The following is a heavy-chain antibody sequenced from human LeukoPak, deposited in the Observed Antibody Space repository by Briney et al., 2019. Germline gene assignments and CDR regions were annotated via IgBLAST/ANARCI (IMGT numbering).Heavy chain of an antibody. CDR3: ARSEINLGYCSSTSCYKGGVFDY. CDR2: INPSGGST. D-gene: IGHD2-2*02. Sequence: ASVKVSCKASGYTFTSYYMHWVRQAPGQGLEWMGIINPSGGSTSYAQKFQGRVTMTRDTSTSTVYMELSSLRSEDTAVYYCARSEINLGYCSSTSCYKGGVFDYWGQGTLVTVSS. CDR1: GYTFTSYY. J-gene: IGHJ4*02. V-gene: IGHV1-46*01.